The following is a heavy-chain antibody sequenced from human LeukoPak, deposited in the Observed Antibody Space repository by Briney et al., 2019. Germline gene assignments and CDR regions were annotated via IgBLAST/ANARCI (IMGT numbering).Heavy chain of an antibody. V-gene: IGHV3-33*06. CDR2: IWYDGSNE. D-gene: IGHD5-24*01. CDR3: AKDRSRDGYNLDAFDI. Sequence: PGRSLRLSCAASGFTFSTYGMHWVRQAPGKGLEWVAVIWYDGSNEYYADSVKGRFTISRGNSKNTLYLQMNSLRAEDTAVYYCAKDRSRDGYNLDAFDIWGRGTMVTVSS. J-gene: IGHJ3*02. CDR1: GFTFSTYG.